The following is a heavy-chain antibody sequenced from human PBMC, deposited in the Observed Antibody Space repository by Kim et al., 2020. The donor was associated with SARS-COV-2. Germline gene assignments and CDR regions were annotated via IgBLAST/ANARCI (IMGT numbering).Heavy chain of an antibody. CDR2: IYYSGST. D-gene: IGHD3-22*01. CDR1: GGSISSSSYY. CDR3: ARNYDSSGYYLKSSYFDY. J-gene: IGHJ4*02. V-gene: IGHV4-39*01. Sequence: SETLSLTCTVSGGSISSSSYYWGWIRQPPGKGLEWIGSIYYSGSTYYNPSLKSRVTISVDTSKNQFSLKLSSVTAADTAVYYCARNYDSSGYYLKSSYFDYWGQGTLVTVSS.